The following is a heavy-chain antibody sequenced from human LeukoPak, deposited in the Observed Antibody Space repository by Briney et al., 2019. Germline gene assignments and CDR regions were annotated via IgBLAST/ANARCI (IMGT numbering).Heavy chain of an antibody. J-gene: IGHJ5*02. CDR1: GGSISSYY. D-gene: IGHD3-10*01. CDR2: IYTSGST. V-gene: IGHV4-4*07. Sequence: SETLSLTCTVSGGSISSYYWSWIRQPAGKGLEWIGRIYTSGSTNYNPSLKSRVTMSVDTSKNQFSLKLSSVTAAATAVYYCARGLGELLSKGYNWFDPWGQGTLVTVSS. CDR3: ARGLGELLSKGYNWFDP.